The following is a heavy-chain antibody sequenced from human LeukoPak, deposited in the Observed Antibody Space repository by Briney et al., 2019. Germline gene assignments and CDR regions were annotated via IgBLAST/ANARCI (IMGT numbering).Heavy chain of an antibody. CDR1: GGSISSYY. Sequence: PSETLSLTCTVSGGSISSYYWSWIRQPPGKGLEWIGYIYYSGSTNYNPSLKSRVTISVDTSKSQFSLKLSSVTAADTAVYYCARSLGGDYSSSSRFVYWGQGTLVTVSS. CDR2: IYYSGST. D-gene: IGHD6-6*01. V-gene: IGHV4-59*01. CDR3: ARSLGGDYSSSSRFVY. J-gene: IGHJ4*02.